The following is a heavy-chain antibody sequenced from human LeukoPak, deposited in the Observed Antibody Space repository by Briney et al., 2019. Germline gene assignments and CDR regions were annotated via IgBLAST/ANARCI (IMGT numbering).Heavy chain of an antibody. CDR3: ASQKNYDFWSGQRGRYFDY. V-gene: IGHV3-7*01. D-gene: IGHD3-3*01. Sequence: GGSLRLSCAASGFTFSSYWMSWVRQAPGKGLEWVANIKQDGSEKYYVDSVKGRFTISRDNAKNSLYLQMNSLRAEDTAVYYCASQKNYDFWSGQRGRYFDYWGQGTLVTVSS. CDR1: GFTFSSYW. CDR2: IKQDGSEK. J-gene: IGHJ4*02.